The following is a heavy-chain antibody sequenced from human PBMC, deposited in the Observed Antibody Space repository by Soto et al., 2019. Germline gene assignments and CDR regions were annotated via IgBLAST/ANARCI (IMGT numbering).Heavy chain of an antibody. D-gene: IGHD2-2*01. V-gene: IGHV4-34*01. Sequence: SETLSLTCAVYGGSFSGYYWSWIRQPPGKGLEWIGEINHSGSTNYNPSLKSRVSISVDTSKNQFSLKLSSVTAADTAVYYCARGRKVPAAKGLYYYYYGMDVWGQGTTVT. CDR3: ARGRKVPAAKGLYYYYYGMDV. CDR1: GGSFSGYY. J-gene: IGHJ6*02. CDR2: INHSGST.